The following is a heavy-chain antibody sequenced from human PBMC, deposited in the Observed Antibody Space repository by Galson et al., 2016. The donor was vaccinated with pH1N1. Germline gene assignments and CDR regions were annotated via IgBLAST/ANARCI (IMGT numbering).Heavy chain of an antibody. CDR3: ARDNLPAVTMRGGMDV. D-gene: IGHD3-10*01. V-gene: IGHV4-31*03. CDR1: GGSISSGDYY. CDR2: IYYSGTT. Sequence: TLSLTCSVSGGSISSGDYYWSWIRQQPGKGLEWIGYIYYSGTTYYNPSLMSRVSISVDSSKSQFSLRLSSVTAADTAVYFCARDNLPAVTMRGGMDVWGQGTTVTVSS. J-gene: IGHJ6*02.